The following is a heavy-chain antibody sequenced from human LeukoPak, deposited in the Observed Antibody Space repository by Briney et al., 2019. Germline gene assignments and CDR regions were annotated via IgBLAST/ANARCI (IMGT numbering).Heavy chain of an antibody. D-gene: IGHD3-9*01. CDR2: MNPNSGNT. V-gene: IGHV1-8*01. CDR3: ARALRYFDWLSTSPEYNWFDP. CDR1: GYTFTSYD. Sequence: ASVKVSCKASGYTFTSYDINWVRQATGQGLEWMGWMNPNSGNTGYAQKFQGRVTMTRNTSISTAYMELSSLRSEDTAVYYCARALRYFDWLSTSPEYNWFDPWGQGTLVTVSS. J-gene: IGHJ5*02.